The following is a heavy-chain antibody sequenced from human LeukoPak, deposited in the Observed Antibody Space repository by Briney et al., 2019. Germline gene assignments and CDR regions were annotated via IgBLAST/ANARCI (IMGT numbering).Heavy chain of an antibody. CDR2: IIPIFGTA. D-gene: IGHD3-22*01. CDR3: ARAYYYDSSGYYTYYYYYMDV. J-gene: IGHJ6*03. Sequence: GASVEVSCKASGGTFSSYAISWVRQAPGQGLEWMGGIIPIFGTANYAQKFQGRVTITADESTSTAYMELSSLRSEDTAVYYCARAYYYDSSGYYTYYYYYMDVWGKGTTVTISS. V-gene: IGHV1-69*13. CDR1: GGTFSSYA.